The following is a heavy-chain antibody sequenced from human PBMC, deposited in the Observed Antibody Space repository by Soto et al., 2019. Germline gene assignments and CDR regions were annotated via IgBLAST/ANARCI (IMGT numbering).Heavy chain of an antibody. CDR2: IYKSATT. CDR3: ARGRYCLTGRCFPNWFDS. D-gene: IGHD7-27*01. Sequence: SETLSLTCSVSGDSISNLDYFWAWIRQPPGQALEYIGYIYKSATTYYNPSFESRVAISVDTSKSQFSLNVTSVTAADTAVYFCARGRYCLTGRCFPNWFDSWGQGALVTVYS. J-gene: IGHJ5*01. CDR1: GDSISNLDYF. V-gene: IGHV4-30-4*01.